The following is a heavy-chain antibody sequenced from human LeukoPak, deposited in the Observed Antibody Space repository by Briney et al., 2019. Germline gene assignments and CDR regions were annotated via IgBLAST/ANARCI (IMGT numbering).Heavy chain of an antibody. CDR3: ARILWIRGYDLGY. Sequence: ASVKVSCKASGYTFTSYDINWVRQATGQGLEWMGWMNPNSGNTGYAQKFQGRATMTRNTSISTAYMELSSLRSEDTAVYYCARILWIRGYDLGYWGQGTLVTVSS. CDR2: MNPNSGNT. V-gene: IGHV1-8*01. CDR1: GYTFTSYD. D-gene: IGHD5-12*01. J-gene: IGHJ4*02.